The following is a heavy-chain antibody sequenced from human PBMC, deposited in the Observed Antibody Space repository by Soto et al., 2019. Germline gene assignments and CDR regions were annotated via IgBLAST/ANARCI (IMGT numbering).Heavy chain of an antibody. CDR1: GHTFTGHH. D-gene: IGHD2-21*02. J-gene: IGHJ4*02. V-gene: IGHV1-2*02. Sequence: QVQMVQSGAEVKKPGASVKVSCKDSGHTFTGHHMHWVRQAPGQGLEWMGLIDLDIGDTKYAQKFQGRVTSTSDTAITTAYMELRGMRSDDTAVYYCALEPTGTAGFDYWGQGTLVTVSS. CDR3: ALEPTGTAGFDY. CDR2: IDLDIGDT.